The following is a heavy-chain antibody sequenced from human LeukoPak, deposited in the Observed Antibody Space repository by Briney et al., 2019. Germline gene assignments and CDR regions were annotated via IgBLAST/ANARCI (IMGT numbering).Heavy chain of an antibody. J-gene: IGHJ6*03. CDR1: GFTFSSYE. CDR3: ARDPGQQWLAERTHFYMDV. Sequence: GGSLRLSCAASGFTFSSYEMNWVRQAPGKGLEWVSSISSSTIYTYYADSVKGRFTISRDNSKNTLYLQMNSLKVEDTAVYYCARDPGQQWLAERTHFYMDVWGKGTTVTISS. D-gene: IGHD6-19*01. V-gene: IGHV3-21*01. CDR2: ISSSTIYT.